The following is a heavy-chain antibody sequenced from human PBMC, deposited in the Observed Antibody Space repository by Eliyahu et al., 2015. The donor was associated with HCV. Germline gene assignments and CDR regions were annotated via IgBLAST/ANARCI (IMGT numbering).Heavy chain of an antibody. CDR3: ARIYSGYSYGLGPLYYFDY. CDR1: GYPFTGYY. D-gene: IGHD5-18*01. Sequence: QVQLVQSGAEVKKPGASVKVSCKASGYPFTGYYMXXVRXAPGQGLEWMGWINPNSGGTNYAQKXQGRVTMTRDTSISTAYMELSRLRSDDTAVYYCARIYSGYSYGLGPLYYFDYWGQGTLVTVSS. J-gene: IGHJ4*02. V-gene: IGHV1-2*02. CDR2: INPNSGGT.